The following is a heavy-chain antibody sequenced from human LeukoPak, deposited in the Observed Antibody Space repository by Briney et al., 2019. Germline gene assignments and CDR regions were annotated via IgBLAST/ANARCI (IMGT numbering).Heavy chain of an antibody. CDR2: IYSGGST. Sequence: GGSLRLSCAASGFTVSSNYMSWVRQAPGKGLEWVSVIYSGGSTYYADSVKGRFTISRDDATNSLYLQMNSLRVEDTAVYYCAKGNPRPDWGQGTLVTVSS. CDR3: AKGNPRPD. D-gene: IGHD6-25*01. CDR1: GFTVSSNY. J-gene: IGHJ4*02. V-gene: IGHV3-53*01.